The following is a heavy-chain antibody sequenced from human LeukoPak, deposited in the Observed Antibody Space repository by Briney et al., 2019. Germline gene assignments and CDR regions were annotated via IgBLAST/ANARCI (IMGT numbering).Heavy chain of an antibody. V-gene: IGHV4-59*08. CDR2: IYYSGST. Sequence: SETLSLTCTVSGGSISSYYWSWIRQPPGKGLEWIGYIYYSGSTNYNPSLKSRVTISVDASKNQFSLKLSSVTAADTAVYYCARHRSGYYYDSSEDWFDPWGQGTLVTVSS. CDR3: ARHRSGYYYDSSEDWFDP. D-gene: IGHD3-22*01. CDR1: GGSISSYY. J-gene: IGHJ5*02.